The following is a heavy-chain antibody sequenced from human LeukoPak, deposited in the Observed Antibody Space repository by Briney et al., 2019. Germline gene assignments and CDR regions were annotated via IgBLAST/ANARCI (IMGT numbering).Heavy chain of an antibody. V-gene: IGHV4-61*02. CDR2: IYTSGST. J-gene: IGHJ4*02. Sequence: SQTLSLTCTVSGGSISSDGYYWSWIRQPAGRGLEWIGRIYTSGSTNYNPSLKSRVTISVDTAKNQFSLKLSSVTAADTAVYYCARERGVTYYYGSGSYPDYWGQGTLVAVSS. CDR1: GGSISSDGYY. CDR3: ARERGVTYYYGSGSYPDY. D-gene: IGHD3-10*01.